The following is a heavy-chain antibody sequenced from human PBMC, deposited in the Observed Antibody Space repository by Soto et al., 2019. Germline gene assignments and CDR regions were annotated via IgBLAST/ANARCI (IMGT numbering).Heavy chain of an antibody. D-gene: IGHD1-20*01. CDR1: GISLSTSGVG. J-gene: IGHJ3*02. CDR2: IYWNDAK. Sequence: QITVKGSGPTLVKPTQTLTLTCSLSGISLSTSGVGLGWLRQPPGKALEWLALIYWNDAKHYSPSLKTRLTITKDTSKNQAILTVTNMDPMDTATYYCARGLASLPVFAFDIWDQGTMVTVSS. V-gene: IGHV2-5*01. CDR3: ARGLASLPVFAFDI.